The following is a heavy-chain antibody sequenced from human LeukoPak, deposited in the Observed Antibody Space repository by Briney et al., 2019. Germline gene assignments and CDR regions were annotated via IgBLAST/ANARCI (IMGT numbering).Heavy chain of an antibody. V-gene: IGHV3-30*03. CDR1: GFTFSSFG. Sequence: GGSLRLSCAASGFTFSSFGMHWVRQAPGKGLEWVAVISYDGSNKDYADSVKGRFTISRDNSKNTLYLQMNSLRAEDTAVYYCVPLSVLRFLEWLYWGQGTLVTVSS. CDR2: ISYDGSNK. J-gene: IGHJ4*02. CDR3: VPLSVLRFLEWLY. D-gene: IGHD3-3*01.